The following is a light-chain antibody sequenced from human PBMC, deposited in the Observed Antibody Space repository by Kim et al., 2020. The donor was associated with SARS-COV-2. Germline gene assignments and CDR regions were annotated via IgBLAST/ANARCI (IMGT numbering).Light chain of an antibody. V-gene: IGKV3-11*01. Sequence: EIVLTQSPATLSLSPGGRATLSCKASQNVKSYLAWYQQKPGQAPRLLIYDASNRASAIPDRFSGSGSGTDFTLTITSLEPEDFAVYYCQHRINWPLTFGGGTKVDIK. CDR2: DAS. J-gene: IGKJ4*01. CDR1: QNVKSY. CDR3: QHRINWPLT.